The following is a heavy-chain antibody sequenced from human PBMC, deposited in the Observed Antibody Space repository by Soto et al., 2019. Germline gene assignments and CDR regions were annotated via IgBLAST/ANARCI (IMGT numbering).Heavy chain of an antibody. CDR1: GGSISSYY. J-gene: IGHJ4*02. D-gene: IGHD3-10*01. Sequence: SETLSLTCTVSGGSISSYYWSWIRQPPGKGLEWIGYIYYSGSTNYNPSLKSRVTISVDTSKNQFPLKLSSVTAADTAVYYCARVKYYQYYFDYWGQGTLVTVSS. CDR3: ARVKYYQYYFDY. CDR2: IYYSGST. V-gene: IGHV4-59*01.